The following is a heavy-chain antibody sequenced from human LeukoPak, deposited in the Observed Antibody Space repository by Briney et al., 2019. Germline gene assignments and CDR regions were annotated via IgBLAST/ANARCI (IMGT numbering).Heavy chain of an antibody. J-gene: IGHJ6*03. CDR2: FDRKNGDT. D-gene: IGHD2-21*01. V-gene: IGHV1-24*01. CDR1: GFTLADLS. CDR3: ATGVYCATTTCPGYQHYYYYFMDV. Sequence: ASVKVSCNVSGFTLADLSMHWVRQAPGKGLEWVGGFDRKNGDTIYAQRFRGRVTLTEDTSTGTAYMELSSLSADDTAVYYCATGVYCATTTCPGYQHYYYYFMDVWGKGTTVTVSS.